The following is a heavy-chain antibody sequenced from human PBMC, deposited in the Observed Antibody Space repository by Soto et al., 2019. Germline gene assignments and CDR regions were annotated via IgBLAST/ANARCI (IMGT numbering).Heavy chain of an antibody. CDR1: GFTFSSYS. CDR3: ARGADYDSSGIRLNWFDP. D-gene: IGHD3-22*01. Sequence: PGGSLRLSCAASGFTFSSYSMNWVRQAPGKGLEWVSYISSSSSTIYYADPVKGRFTISRDNAKNSLYLQMNSLRDEDTAVYYCARGADYDSSGIRLNWFDPWGQGTLVTVSS. V-gene: IGHV3-48*02. J-gene: IGHJ5*02. CDR2: ISSSSSTI.